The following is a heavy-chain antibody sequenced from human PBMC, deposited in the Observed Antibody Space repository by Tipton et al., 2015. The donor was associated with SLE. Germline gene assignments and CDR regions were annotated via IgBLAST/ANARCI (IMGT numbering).Heavy chain of an antibody. D-gene: IGHD5-12*01. CDR3: ARGGVGGCDYVER. Sequence: TLSLTCTVSGGAISSDDYYWTWIRQHPGKGLEWIGHIVYRGNTHYNTSLKSRVTISVDPSKNHFSLKLNSVTAADTAVYFCARGGVGGCDYVERWGQGALVTVSS. CDR2: IVYRGNT. V-gene: IGHV4-31*03. J-gene: IGHJ4*02. CDR1: GGAISSDDYY.